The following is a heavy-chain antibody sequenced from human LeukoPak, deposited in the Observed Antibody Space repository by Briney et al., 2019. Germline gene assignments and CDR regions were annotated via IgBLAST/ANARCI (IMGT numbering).Heavy chain of an antibody. V-gene: IGHV4-4*07. CDR1: GGSISTYY. Sequence: PSETLSLTCSVSGGSISTYYWSWIRQPAGRGLEWIGRIYTSGGTNYNPSLKSRVTISVDTSKNQFSLKLSSVTAADTAVYYCARGGIAARPNWFDPWGQGTLVTVSS. CDR3: ARGGIAARPNWFDP. J-gene: IGHJ5*02. D-gene: IGHD6-6*01. CDR2: IYTSGGT.